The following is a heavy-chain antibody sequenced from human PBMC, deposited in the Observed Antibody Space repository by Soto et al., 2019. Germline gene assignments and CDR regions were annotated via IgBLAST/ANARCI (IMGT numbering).Heavy chain of an antibody. Sequence: PSETLSLTCAVSGGSISSGGYAWSWIRQPPGKGLEWIGYIYHSGSTYYNPSLKSRVTISVDRSKNQFSLKLSSVTAADTAVYYCARGVPSRNWFDPWGKGTLVTSPQ. CDR2: IYHSGST. CDR3: ARGVPSRNWFDP. J-gene: IGHJ5*02. D-gene: IGHD1-1*01. V-gene: IGHV4-30-2*01. CDR1: GGSISSGGYA.